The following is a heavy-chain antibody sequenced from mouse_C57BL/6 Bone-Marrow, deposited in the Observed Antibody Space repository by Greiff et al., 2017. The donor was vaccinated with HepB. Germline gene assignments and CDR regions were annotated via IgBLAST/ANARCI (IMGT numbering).Heavy chain of an antibody. CDR2: FHPGCGGT. D-gene: IGHD1-1*02. J-gene: IGHJ2*01. CDR1: GYAFPNYL. V-gene: IGHV1-54*01. CDR3: GREGIWAYYYED. Sequence: QVQLQQSGAELVRPGTSVKVSCKASGYAFPNYLLEWVKQRTGQGLEWIGVFHPGCGGTYYNEKFKGQATLTADKSSSTAYMQLSSQTSEDSAVYYGGREGIWAYYYEDWGQGTTLTVSA.